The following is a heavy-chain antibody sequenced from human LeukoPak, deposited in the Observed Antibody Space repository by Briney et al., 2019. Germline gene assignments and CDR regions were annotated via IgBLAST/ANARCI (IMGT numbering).Heavy chain of an antibody. CDR1: GYTFTSYG. Sequence: ASVKVSCKASGYTFTSYGISWVRQAPGQGLEWMGWISAYNGNTNYAQKLQGRVTMITDTSTSTAYMELRSLRSDDTAVYYCARVDYYGSGSYSPDYWGQGTLVTVSS. D-gene: IGHD3-10*01. CDR3: ARVDYYGSGSYSPDY. CDR2: ISAYNGNT. V-gene: IGHV1-18*01. J-gene: IGHJ4*02.